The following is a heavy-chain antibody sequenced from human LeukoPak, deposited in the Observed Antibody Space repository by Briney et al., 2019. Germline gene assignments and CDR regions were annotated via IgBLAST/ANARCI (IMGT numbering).Heavy chain of an antibody. J-gene: IGHJ4*02. CDR1: GYTFTSYG. V-gene: IGHV1-2*02. CDR3: AREYSDTSGYY. D-gene: IGHD3-22*01. Sequence: GASVKVSCKASGYTFTSYGISWVRQAPGQGFEWMGWINPNSGGTHYAQKFQGRFTLTRDTSTSTAYMDLTGLKSDDTVVYYCAREYSDTSGYYWGQGTLVTVSS. CDR2: INPNSGGT.